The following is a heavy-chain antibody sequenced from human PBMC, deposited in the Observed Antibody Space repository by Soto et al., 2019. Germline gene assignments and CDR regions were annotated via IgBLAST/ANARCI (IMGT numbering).Heavy chain of an antibody. CDR3: ARGGANSGTTIYYYYGMDA. CDR2: ISYDGSNK. Sequence: PGGSLRLSCAASGFTFSSYAMHWVRQAPGKGLEWVAVISYDGSNKYYADSVKGRFTISRDNSKNTLYLQMNSLRAEDTAVYYCARGGANSGTTIYYYYGMDAWGQGTTVTVSS. D-gene: IGHD1-7*01. CDR1: GFTFSSYA. V-gene: IGHV3-30-3*01. J-gene: IGHJ6*02.